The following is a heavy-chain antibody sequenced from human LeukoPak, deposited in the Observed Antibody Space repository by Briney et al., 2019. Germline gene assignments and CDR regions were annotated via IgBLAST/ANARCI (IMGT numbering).Heavy chain of an antibody. D-gene: IGHD5-24*01. Sequence: PSETLSLTCTVSGGSISSYYWSWIRQPPGKGLEWIGYTSDSGTNYNPSLKSRVTISVDTSKNQFSLKLTSVTAADTAVYYCARHGGGYSFDYWGQGTLVTVSS. CDR1: GGSISSYY. V-gene: IGHV4-59*08. CDR2: TSDSGT. CDR3: ARHGGGYSFDY. J-gene: IGHJ4*02.